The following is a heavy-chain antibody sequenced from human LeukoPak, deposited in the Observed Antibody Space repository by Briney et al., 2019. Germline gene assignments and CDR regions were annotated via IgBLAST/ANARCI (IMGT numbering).Heavy chain of an antibody. J-gene: IGHJ3*02. CDR2: INRNSGNR. Sequence: PGGSLRLSCAAPGFTFDDYAMHWVRQAPGKGLGWVSGINRNSGNRDYVDSVKGGFTISRDNAKISLYLQMNSLRAEDMALYYCAKAAGTGLGAFDIWGQGTMVTVSS. V-gene: IGHV3-9*03. CDR3: AKAAGTGLGAFDI. CDR1: GFTFDDYA. D-gene: IGHD6-13*01.